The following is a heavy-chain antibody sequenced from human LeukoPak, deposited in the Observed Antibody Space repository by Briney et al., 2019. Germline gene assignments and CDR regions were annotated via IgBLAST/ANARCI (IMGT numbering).Heavy chain of an antibody. V-gene: IGHV4-59*08. D-gene: IGHD6-13*01. CDR3: ARHDRGSSWYLHL. CDR2: NYYRGNT. Sequence: SETLSLTCTVSGDSISSYYWNWIRQSPGKGLEWIGYNYYRGNTNYNPSLKSRVTISVDTSKNQFSLKLNSVTAEDTAVYYCARHDRGSSWYLHLWGRGTLVTVSS. J-gene: IGHJ2*01. CDR1: GDSISSYY.